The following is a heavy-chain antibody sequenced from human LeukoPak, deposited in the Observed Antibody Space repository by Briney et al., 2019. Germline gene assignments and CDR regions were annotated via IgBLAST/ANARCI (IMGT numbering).Heavy chain of an antibody. D-gene: IGHD6-19*01. Sequence: PSETLSLTCAVSGYSISSGYYWGWIRQPPGKGLEWIGSIDHSGSTYYNPSLKSRVIISVDTSKNQFSLRLSSVTAADTAVYYCARDRGWGQFYFDQWGQGSLVTVPS. CDR2: IDHSGST. J-gene: IGHJ4*02. V-gene: IGHV4-38-2*02. CDR1: GYSISSGYY. CDR3: ARDRGWGQFYFDQ.